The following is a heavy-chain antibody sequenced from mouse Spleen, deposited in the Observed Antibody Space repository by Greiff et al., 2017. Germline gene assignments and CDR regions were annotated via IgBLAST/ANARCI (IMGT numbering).Heavy chain of an antibody. CDR1: GFTFSDYG. Sequence: DVKLVESGGGLVKPGGSLKLSCAASGFTFSDYGMHWVRQAPEKGLEWVAYISSGSSTIYYADTVKGRFTISRDNAKNTLFLQMTSLRSEDTAMYYCASYGNFLFAYWGQGTLVTVSA. CDR3: ASYGNFLFAY. D-gene: IGHD2-1*01. CDR2: ISSGSSTI. J-gene: IGHJ3*01. V-gene: IGHV5-17*01.